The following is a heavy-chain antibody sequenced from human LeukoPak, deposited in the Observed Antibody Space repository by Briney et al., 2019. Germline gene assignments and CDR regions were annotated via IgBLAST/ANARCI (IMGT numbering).Heavy chain of an antibody. J-gene: IGHJ4*02. V-gene: IGHV4-59*12. CDR2: IYYIWST. CDR1: GGSISSYY. D-gene: IGHD6-19*01. Sequence: SETLSLTCTVSGGSISSYYWSWIRQPPGQGLEWIGYIYYIWSTNYNPSLKSRVHISVDTSKNQFSLKLSSVTAADTAVYYCAREVAVAGWYYFDYWGQGTLVTVSS. CDR3: AREVAVAGWYYFDY.